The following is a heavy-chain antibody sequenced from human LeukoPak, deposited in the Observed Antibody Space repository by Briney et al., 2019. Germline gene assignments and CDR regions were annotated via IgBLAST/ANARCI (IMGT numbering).Heavy chain of an antibody. CDR3: ARAPSTVVPAAILPDFDY. CDR2: ISSSSSYI. D-gene: IGHD2-2*02. CDR1: GFTFSSYS. V-gene: IGHV3-21*01. Sequence: PGGSLRLPCAASGFTFSSYSMNWVRQAPGKGLEWVSSISSSSSYIYYADSVKGRFTISRDNAKNSLYLQMNSLRAEDTAVYYCARAPSTVVPAAILPDFDYWGQGTLVTVSS. J-gene: IGHJ4*02.